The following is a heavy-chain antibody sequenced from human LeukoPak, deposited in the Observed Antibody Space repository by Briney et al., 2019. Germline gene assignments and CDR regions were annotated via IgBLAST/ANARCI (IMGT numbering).Heavy chain of an antibody. CDR3: ASTDSRLRNKQYADY. D-gene: IGHD4-17*01. J-gene: IGHJ4*02. CDR1: GGPFSGYY. V-gene: IGHV4-34*01. CDR2: INHSGST. Sequence: SETLSLTCAVYGGPFSGYYWSWIRQPPGKGLEWIGEINHSGSTNYNPSLKSRVTISVDTSKNQFSLKLSSVTAADTAVYYCASTDSRLRNKQYADYWGQGTLVTVSS.